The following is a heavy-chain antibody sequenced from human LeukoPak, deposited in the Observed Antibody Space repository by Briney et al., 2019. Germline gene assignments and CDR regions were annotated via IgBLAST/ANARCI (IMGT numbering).Heavy chain of an antibody. V-gene: IGHV4-34*01. D-gene: IGHD3-9*01. Sequence: SETLSLTCAVYGGSFSGYYWSWIRQPPGKGLEWIGEINHSGSTNYNPSLKSRVTISVDTSKNQFSLKLSSVTAADTAVYYCAGGSRSRYYYMFSGYYVSSFDPWGQGTLVTVSS. CDR2: INHSGST. CDR1: GGSFSGYY. CDR3: AGGSRSRYYYMFSGYYVSSFDP. J-gene: IGHJ5*02.